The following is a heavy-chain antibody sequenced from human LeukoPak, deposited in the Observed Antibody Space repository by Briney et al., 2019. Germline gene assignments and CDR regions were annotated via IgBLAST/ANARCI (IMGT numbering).Heavy chain of an antibody. CDR1: GYTFTGYY. D-gene: IGHD6-19*01. J-gene: IGHJ4*02. V-gene: IGHV1-2*02. CDR2: INPNSGGT. Sequence: ASVRVSCKASGYTFTGYYMHWVRQAPGQGLEWMGWINPNSGGTNYAQKFQGRVTMTRDTSISTAYMELSGLRSDDTAVYYCARGYSSGWYVFDYWGQGTLVTVSS. CDR3: ARGYSSGWYVFDY.